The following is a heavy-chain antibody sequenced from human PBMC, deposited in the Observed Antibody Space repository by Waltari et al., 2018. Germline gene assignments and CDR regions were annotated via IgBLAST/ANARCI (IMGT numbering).Heavy chain of an antibody. Sequence: VQLQESGTGLVKPSESLSLTCSVSGGSINNYFWNWLRQPPGKALQWIGFIRHTGAPKSNPSRKSQVTMTVGTSKCQISLSLTSVSATDTAVCFCARWDSPGRYFGDWGQGTPVTTSS. CDR1: GGSINNYF. D-gene: IGHD1-20*01. CDR3: ARWDSPGRYFGD. V-gene: IGHV4-59*08. CDR2: IRHTGAP. J-gene: IGHJ4*02.